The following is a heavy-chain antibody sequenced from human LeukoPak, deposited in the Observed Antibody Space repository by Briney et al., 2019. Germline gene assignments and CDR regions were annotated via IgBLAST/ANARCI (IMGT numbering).Heavy chain of an antibody. J-gene: IGHJ4*02. CDR3: ARDSSVTAAPIDY. V-gene: IGHV3-11*04. CDR1: GFTFSDFY. Sequence: PGGSLRLSCAASGFTFSDFYMSWIRQAPGKGLEWVSYISSSSSTIYYADSLKGRFTISRDDAENSLYLQMNSLRAEDAAVYYCARDSSVTAAPIDYWGQGTLVTVSS. D-gene: IGHD2-2*01. CDR2: ISSSSSTI.